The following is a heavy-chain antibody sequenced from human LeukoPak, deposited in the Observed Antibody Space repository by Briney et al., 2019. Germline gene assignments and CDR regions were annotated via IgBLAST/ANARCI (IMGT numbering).Heavy chain of an antibody. J-gene: IGHJ4*02. Sequence: ASVKVSCKASGGTFSSYAISWVRQAPGQGLEWMGGIIPIFGTANYAQKFQGRVTITADESTSTAYMELSSLRSEDTAVYYCARGGDTAMVTFDYWGQGTPVTVSS. CDR3: ARGGDTAMVTFDY. V-gene: IGHV1-69*01. D-gene: IGHD5-18*01. CDR2: IIPIFGTA. CDR1: GGTFSSYA.